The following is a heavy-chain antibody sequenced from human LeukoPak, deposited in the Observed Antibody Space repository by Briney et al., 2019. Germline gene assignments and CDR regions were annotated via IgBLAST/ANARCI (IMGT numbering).Heavy chain of an antibody. D-gene: IGHD3-3*01. Sequence: ASVKVSCKASGYTFTGYYMHWVRQAPGQGLEWMGWINPNSGGTNYAQKFQGRVTMTRDTPISTAYMELSRLRSDDTAVYYCARAVYDFWSGYYNNWFDPWGQGTLVTVSS. CDR3: ARAVYDFWSGYYNNWFDP. V-gene: IGHV1-2*02. J-gene: IGHJ5*02. CDR2: INPNSGGT. CDR1: GYTFTGYY.